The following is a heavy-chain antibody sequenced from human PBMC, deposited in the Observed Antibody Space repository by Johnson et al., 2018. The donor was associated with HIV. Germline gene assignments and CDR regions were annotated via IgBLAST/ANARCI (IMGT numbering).Heavy chain of an antibody. CDR2: LYSSGKT. CDR1: GFTFSSYW. CDR3: ASQIYDYDSGGYSGVFDI. D-gene: IGHD3-22*01. Sequence: VQLVESGGGLIQPGGSLRLSCAASGFTFSSYWTSWVRQAPGKGLELVSLLYSSGKTYYADSVKGRFTISRDYSKNRLYLQMNSLRAEDTAVYYCASQIYDYDSGGYSGVFDIWGQGTMVTVSS. J-gene: IGHJ3*02. V-gene: IGHV3-53*01.